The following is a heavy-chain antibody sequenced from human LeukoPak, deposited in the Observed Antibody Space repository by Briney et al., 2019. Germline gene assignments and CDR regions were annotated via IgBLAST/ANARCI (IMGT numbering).Heavy chain of an antibody. CDR2: IYYSGST. CDR3: ARDRANRYAFDI. D-gene: IGHD2-8*01. V-gene: IGHV4-39*07. CDR1: SGSISRSYYY. J-gene: IGHJ3*02. Sequence: PSETLSLTCSVSSGSISRSYYYWGWIRQPPGKGLEWIGYIYYSGSTYYNPPLKSRVTISVDTSKNQFSLKLSSVTAADTAVYYCARDRANRYAFDIWGQGTMVTVSS.